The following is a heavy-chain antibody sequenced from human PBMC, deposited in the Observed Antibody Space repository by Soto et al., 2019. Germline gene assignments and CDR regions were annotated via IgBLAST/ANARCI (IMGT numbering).Heavy chain of an antibody. CDR1: GFTFSSYG. D-gene: IGHD1-26*01. J-gene: IGHJ4*02. CDR3: AKDLSQWELRREGIFDY. CDR2: ISYDGSNK. V-gene: IGHV3-30*18. Sequence: LRLSCAASGFTFSSYGMHWVRQAPGKGLEWVAVISYDGSNKYYADSVKGRFTISRDNSKNTLYLQMNSLRAEDTAVYYCAKDLSQWELRREGIFDYWGQGTLVTVSS.